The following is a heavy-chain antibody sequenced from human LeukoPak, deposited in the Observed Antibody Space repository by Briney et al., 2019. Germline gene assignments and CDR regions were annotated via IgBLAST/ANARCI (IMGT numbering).Heavy chain of an antibody. CDR2: ISSAGTT. V-gene: IGHV3-66*01. Sequence: GGSLRLSCAASGFTVSSSYMSWVRQAPGKGLEWVSIISSAGTTYYADSVKGRFTISRDNSKNTVYLQVNSLRDQDTAVYYCARDLEAANTYYFDYWGQGTMVTVSS. CDR1: GFTVSSSY. J-gene: IGHJ4*02. CDR3: ARDLEAANTYYFDY. D-gene: IGHD6-13*01.